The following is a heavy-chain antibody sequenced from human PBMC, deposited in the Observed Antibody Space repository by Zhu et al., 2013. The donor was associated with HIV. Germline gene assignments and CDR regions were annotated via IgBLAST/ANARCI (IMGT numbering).Heavy chain of an antibody. CDR1: GYRFTDYG. D-gene: IGHD3-3*02. Sequence: QVHLVQSGGEVKKPGASVKVSCKTSGYRFTDYGISWVRQAPGQGLEWMGWSSQLNDYRKYAQKFQGRLTMTTDKSTRTAYLELMSLTSDDTAEYYCAQQRSYGGLSIWFDPWGQGTLVTVSS. CDR2: SSQLNDYR. V-gene: IGHV1-18*01. J-gene: IGHJ5*02. CDR3: AQQRSYGGLSIWFDP.